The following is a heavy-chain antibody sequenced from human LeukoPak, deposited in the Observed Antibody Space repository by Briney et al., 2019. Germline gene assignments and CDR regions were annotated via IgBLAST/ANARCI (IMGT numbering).Heavy chain of an antibody. CDR3: ARDTNREQGI. V-gene: IGHV3-64*01. J-gene: IGHJ6*02. CDR2: ISSNGGKT. D-gene: IGHD3-3*01. CDR1: GFTFSRDY. Sequence: PGGSLRLSCAASGFTFSRDYIHWVRQAPGKGLEYVSAISSNGGKTHYTNSVKGRFTISRDNSKNTVYLQMGSLSTEDTAVYYCARDTNREQGIWGQGTTVTVSS.